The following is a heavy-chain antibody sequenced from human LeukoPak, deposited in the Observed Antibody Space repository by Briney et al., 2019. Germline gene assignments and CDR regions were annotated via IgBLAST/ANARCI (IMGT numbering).Heavy chain of an antibody. CDR1: GGIVSTNY. D-gene: IGHD5-12*01. Sequence: GGSLRLSCVASGGIVSTNYMSWVRQAPGKGLEWVSIIYSGGSTYYADSVKGRFAISRDNSKNTFFLQMNSLRAEDTGVYYCGRDRHLALYYWGQGVLVTVSS. V-gene: IGHV3-66*01. CDR3: GRDRHLALYY. J-gene: IGHJ4*02. CDR2: IYSGGST.